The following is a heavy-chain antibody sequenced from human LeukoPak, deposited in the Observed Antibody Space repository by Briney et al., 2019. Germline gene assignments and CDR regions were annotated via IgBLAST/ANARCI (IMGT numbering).Heavy chain of an antibody. CDR1: GFTFSSYS. V-gene: IGHV3-21*01. CDR2: ISSSSSYI. D-gene: IGHD3-22*01. Sequence: GGSLRLSCAASGFTFSSYSMNWVRQAPGKGPEWVSSISSSSSYIYYADSVKGRFTISRDNAKNSLYLQMNSLRAEGTAVYYCARDLHYYDSSGYYQYWGQGTLVTVSS. CDR3: ARDLHYYDSSGYYQY. J-gene: IGHJ4*02.